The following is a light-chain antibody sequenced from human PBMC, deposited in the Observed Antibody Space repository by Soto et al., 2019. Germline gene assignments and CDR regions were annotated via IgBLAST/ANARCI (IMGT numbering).Light chain of an antibody. CDR1: QRIDDY. Sequence: DIQMTQSPSSLSASVGDRVTLTCRASQRIDDYLGWCQQRPGKAPKSLISAAYRLHSGVPSRFSATGTGTEFTLTISSLEPEDLATYYCQQYHSYPYTFGQGTKLEIK. J-gene: IGKJ2*01. CDR2: AAY. V-gene: IGKV1-16*01. CDR3: QQYHSYPYT.